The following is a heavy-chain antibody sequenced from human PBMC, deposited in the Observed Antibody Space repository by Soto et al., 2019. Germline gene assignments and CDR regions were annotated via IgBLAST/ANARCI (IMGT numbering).Heavy chain of an antibody. CDR1: GGSISSGDYY. V-gene: IGHV4-30-4*01. J-gene: IGHJ4*02. CDR2: IYYSGST. D-gene: IGHD3-22*01. Sequence: SETLSLTCTVSGGSISSGDYYWSWIRQPPGKGLEWIGYIYYSGSTYYNPSLKSRVTISVDTSKNQFSLKLSSVTAADTAVYYCARAEYYYDSSGYPPDYWGQGTLVTVSS. CDR3: ARAEYYYDSSGYPPDY.